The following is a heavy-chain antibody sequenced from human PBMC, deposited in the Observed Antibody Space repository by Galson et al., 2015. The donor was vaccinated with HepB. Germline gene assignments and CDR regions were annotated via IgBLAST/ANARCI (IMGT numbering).Heavy chain of an antibody. CDR2: IYPGDSDT. CDR1: GFSFTSYW. V-gene: IGHV5-51*01. CDR3: ARHGRGDSSGYYQPPGDY. J-gene: IGHJ4*01. Sequence: QSGAEVKKPGESLKISCKGSGFSFTSYWLGWVRQMPGKGLEWMGIIYPGDSDTRYSPSFQGQVTISADKSISTAYLQWSSLKASDTAMYYCARHGRGDSSGYYQPPGDYWGQGTLVTVSS. D-gene: IGHD3-22*01.